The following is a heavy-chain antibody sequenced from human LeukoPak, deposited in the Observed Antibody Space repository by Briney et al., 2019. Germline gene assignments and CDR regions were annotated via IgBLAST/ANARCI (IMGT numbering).Heavy chain of an antibody. D-gene: IGHD5-18*01. J-gene: IGHJ4*02. Sequence: GGSLRLSCAASGFTFSSYSMMWVRQAPGKGLEWVSYISSSSTTIYYADSVKGRFTISRDNAKNSVYLQMNSLRAEDTAVYYCARDPVDTAMGIDYWGQGTLVTVSS. V-gene: IGHV3-48*01. CDR2: ISSSSTTI. CDR1: GFTFSSYS. CDR3: ARDPVDTAMGIDY.